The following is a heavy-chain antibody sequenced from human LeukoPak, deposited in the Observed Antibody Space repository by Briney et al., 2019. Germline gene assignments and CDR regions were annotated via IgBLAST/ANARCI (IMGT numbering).Heavy chain of an antibody. D-gene: IGHD6-13*01. V-gene: IGHV1-8*01. CDR2: MNPNSGNT. CDR3: ARGLNIAAADNWFEP. J-gene: IGHJ5*02. CDR1: GYTFTSYD. Sequence: ASVKVSCKASGYTFTSYDINWVRQATGQGLEWMGWMNPNSGNTGYAQKFQGRVTMTRNTSISTAYMELSSLRSEDTAVYYCARGLNIAAADNWFEPWGQGTLVTVSS.